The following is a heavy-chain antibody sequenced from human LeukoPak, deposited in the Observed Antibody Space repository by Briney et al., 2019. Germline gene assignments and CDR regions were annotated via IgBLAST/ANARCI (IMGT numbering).Heavy chain of an antibody. CDR2: IYAGDSDT. CDR3: ARRRYYGSGSYWAFDI. V-gene: IGHV5-51*01. D-gene: IGHD3-10*01. CDR1: GYSFTSYW. Sequence: GESLKISCKGSGYSFTSYWIGWVRQMPGKGLEWMGIIYAGDSDTRYSPSFQGQVTISADKSISTAYLQWSSLKASDTAMYYCARRRYYGSGSYWAFDIWGQGTMVTVSS. J-gene: IGHJ3*02.